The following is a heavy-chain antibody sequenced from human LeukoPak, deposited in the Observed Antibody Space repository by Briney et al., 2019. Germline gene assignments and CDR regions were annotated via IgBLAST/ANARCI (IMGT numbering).Heavy chain of an antibody. CDR1: GFTFSSYA. J-gene: IGHJ4*02. D-gene: IGHD5-18*01. CDR2: INGSGGST. CDR3: AKDPRGYSYGPPFIDY. V-gene: IGHV3-23*01. Sequence: PGGSLRLSCAASGFTFSSYAMSWVRQAPGKGLEWVAAINGSGGSTYYADSVKGRFTISRDNSKNTLYLQMNSLRAEDTAVYYCAKDPRGYSYGPPFIDYWGQGTLVTVSS.